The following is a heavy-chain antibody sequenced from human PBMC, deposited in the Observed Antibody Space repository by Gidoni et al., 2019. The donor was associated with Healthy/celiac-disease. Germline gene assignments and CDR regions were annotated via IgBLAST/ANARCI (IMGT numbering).Heavy chain of an antibody. CDR3: ARDRSQALFDY. V-gene: IGHV3-30-3*01. Sequence: GKGLEWAAVISYDGSNKYYADSVKVRFTISRDNSKTTLYLQMNSLRAEDTAVYYCARDRSQALFDYWGQGTLVTVSS. J-gene: IGHJ4*02. CDR2: ISYDGSNK.